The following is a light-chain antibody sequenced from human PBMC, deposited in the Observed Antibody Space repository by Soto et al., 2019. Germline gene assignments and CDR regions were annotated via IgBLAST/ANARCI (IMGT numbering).Light chain of an antibody. CDR3: ATWDDRLSSPV. CDR2: SNN. Sequence: QSVLTQPPSASGTPGQRVTVSCSGSSSNIGSNYVYWYQQFPGTAPKLLIYSNNQRPSGVPDRFSGSKSGTSASLAISGLRSEDEADYHCATWDDRLSSPVFGGGTKLTVL. CDR1: SSNIGSNY. J-gene: IGLJ3*02. V-gene: IGLV1-47*02.